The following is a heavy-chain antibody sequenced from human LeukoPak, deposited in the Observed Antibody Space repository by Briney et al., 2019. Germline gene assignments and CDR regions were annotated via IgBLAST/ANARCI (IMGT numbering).Heavy chain of an antibody. CDR3: ARVAPWTPNAFDI. V-gene: IGHV3-21*01. D-gene: IGHD3/OR15-3a*01. J-gene: IGHJ3*02. Sequence: PGGSLRLSCAASGFTFSSYSMNWVRQAPGKGLEWVSSISSSSPYIYYADSVKGRFTISRDNAKNSLFLQMNSLRAEDTAVYYCARVAPWTPNAFDIWGQGTMVTVSS. CDR1: GFTFSSYS. CDR2: ISSSSPYI.